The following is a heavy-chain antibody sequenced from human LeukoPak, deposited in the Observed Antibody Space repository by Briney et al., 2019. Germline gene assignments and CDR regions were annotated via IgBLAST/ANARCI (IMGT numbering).Heavy chain of an antibody. CDR2: TYYRSKWYN. D-gene: IGHD6-19*01. J-gene: IGHJ6*02. CDR3: TRQYSSGWSYYYGLDV. CDR1: GDSVSSNSAA. V-gene: IGHV6-1*01. Sequence: SQTLSLTCDISGDSVSSNSAAWNWIRQSPSRGHEWLGRTYYRSKWYNDYAVSVKSRIVISPDTSKNQFSLQLDSVTPEDTALYYCTRQYSSGWSYYYGLDVWGQGTTVTVSS.